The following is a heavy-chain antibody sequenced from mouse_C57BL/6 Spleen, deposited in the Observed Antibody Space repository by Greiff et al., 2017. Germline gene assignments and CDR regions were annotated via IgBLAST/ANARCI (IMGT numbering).Heavy chain of an antibody. CDR3: AREKTGADY. CDR1: GYSITSGYY. V-gene: IGHV3-6*01. Sequence: EVKLMESGPGLVKPSQSLSLTCSVTGYSITSGYYWNWIRQFPGNKLEWIGYISYDGSNNYNPSLKNRIFITRDTSKNQFFLKLNSLTTEDTATYYCAREKTGADYWGQGTTLTVSS. J-gene: IGHJ2*01. D-gene: IGHD4-1*01. CDR2: ISYDGSN.